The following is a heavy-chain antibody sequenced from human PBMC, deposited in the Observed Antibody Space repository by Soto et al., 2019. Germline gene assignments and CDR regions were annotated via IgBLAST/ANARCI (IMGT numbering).Heavy chain of an antibody. D-gene: IGHD5-12*01. CDR1: GFTFSSYA. CDR3: ARDGVGRDGYNGLNDD. J-gene: IGHJ4*02. Sequence: GGSLRLSCAASGFTFSSYAMHWVRQAPGKGLEWVAVISYDGSNKYYADSVKGRFTISRDNSKNTLYLQMNSLRAEDTAVYYCARDGVGRDGYNGLNDDWGQGTLVTVSS. V-gene: IGHV3-30-3*01. CDR2: ISYDGSNK.